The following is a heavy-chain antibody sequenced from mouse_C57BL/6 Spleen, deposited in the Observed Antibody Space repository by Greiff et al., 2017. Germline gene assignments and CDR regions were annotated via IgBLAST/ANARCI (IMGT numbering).Heavy chain of an antibody. Sequence: EVKLMESGEGLVKPGGSLKLSCAASGFTFSSYAMSWVRQTPEKRLEWVAYISSGGDYIYYADTVKGRFTISRDNARNTLYLQMSSLKSEDTAMYYGTRDQEDGYFAWFAYWGQGTLVTGAA. CDR2: ISSGGDYI. J-gene: IGHJ3*01. V-gene: IGHV5-9-1*02. D-gene: IGHD2-3*01. CDR1: GFTFSSYA. CDR3: TRDQEDGYFAWFAY.